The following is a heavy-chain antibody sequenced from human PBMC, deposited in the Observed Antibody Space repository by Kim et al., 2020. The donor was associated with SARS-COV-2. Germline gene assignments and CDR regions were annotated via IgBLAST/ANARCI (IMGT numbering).Heavy chain of an antibody. Sequence: SVKVSCKASGFTFTSSAMQWVRQARGKRLEGNGWMVVGMGKKNYPQKFREKVTITRDMSTSTAYMELSSLRSEDTAVYYCAAALYYYGSGSLRVGNFDYWGQGTLVTVSS. V-gene: IGHV1-58*02. D-gene: IGHD3-10*01. CDR3: AAALYYYGSGSLRVGNFDY. CDR1: GFTFTSSA. CDR2: MVVGMGKK. J-gene: IGHJ4*02.